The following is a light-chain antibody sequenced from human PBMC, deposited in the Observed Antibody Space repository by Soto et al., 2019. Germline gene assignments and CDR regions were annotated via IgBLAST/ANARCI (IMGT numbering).Light chain of an antibody. CDR2: EVS. Sequence: DIVLTQTPLSSPFTLGQPASSSCRSSQSLVHSDGNTYLNWLQQRPGQPPRLLIYEVSNRFSGVPDRFSGRGAVTDFTLEISRVEAEDVGVYYCLQTTRFPLTFGGGTKVEIK. V-gene: IGKV2-24*01. CDR1: QSLVHSDGNTY. CDR3: LQTTRFPLT. J-gene: IGKJ4*01.